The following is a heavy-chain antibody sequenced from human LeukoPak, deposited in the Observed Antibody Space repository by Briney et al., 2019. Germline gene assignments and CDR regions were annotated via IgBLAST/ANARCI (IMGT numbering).Heavy chain of an antibody. V-gene: IGHV4-4*07. CDR1: GGSISSYY. D-gene: IGHD3-3*01. CDR2: IYTSGTT. J-gene: IGHJ4*02. Sequence: QSSETLSLTCTVSGGSISSYYRSWIRQPAGKGLEWIGRIYTSGTTNYNPSLKSRVTMSVDTSKNQFSLKLRSVTAADTAVYYCARGNVLRFLQGYYFDYWGQGTLVTVSS. CDR3: ARGNVLRFLQGYYFDY.